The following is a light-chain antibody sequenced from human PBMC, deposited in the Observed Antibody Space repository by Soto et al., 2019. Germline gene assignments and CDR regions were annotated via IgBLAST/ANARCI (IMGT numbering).Light chain of an antibody. CDR1: DSDVDNYNY. J-gene: IGLJ3*02. Sequence: QSALTQPPSASGSPGQSVTISCTGTDSDVDNYNYVSWYQQRPGKAPKLMIFDVSQRPSGVPHRFSGSRSGNTASLTVSGLQPEDEADYYCSSYSGSNDLVFGGGTKLTVL. V-gene: IGLV2-8*01. CDR2: DVS. CDR3: SSYSGSNDLV.